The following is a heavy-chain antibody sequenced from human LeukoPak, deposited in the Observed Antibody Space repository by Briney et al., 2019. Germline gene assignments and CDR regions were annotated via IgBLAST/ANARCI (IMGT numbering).Heavy chain of an antibody. CDR3: ARDGCGGSCFHYYYYYMDV. Sequence: SETLSLTCTVSSGSISSSNYYWSWIRQPAGKGLEWIGRISTIGSTNYNPSLNSRVTISIDTSKNQFSLKLSSVTAADTAVYYCARDGCGGSCFHYYYYYMDVWGKGTTVTISS. J-gene: IGHJ6*03. CDR1: SGSISSSNYY. D-gene: IGHD2-15*01. CDR2: ISTIGST. V-gene: IGHV4-61*02.